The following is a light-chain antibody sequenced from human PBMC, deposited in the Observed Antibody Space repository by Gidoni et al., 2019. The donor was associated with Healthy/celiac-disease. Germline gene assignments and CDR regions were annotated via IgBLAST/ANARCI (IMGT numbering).Light chain of an antibody. Sequence: EIVLTQSPATLSLSPGERATLSCRASQSVSTYYAWYQQKPVQAPRLLIYDASNRATGIPAMFSGSGSGTDFTLTISSLEPEDFAVYYFQQRSNWPPTWTFGQGTKVEIK. V-gene: IGKV3-11*01. CDR1: QSVSTY. CDR3: QQRSNWPPTWT. J-gene: IGKJ1*01. CDR2: DAS.